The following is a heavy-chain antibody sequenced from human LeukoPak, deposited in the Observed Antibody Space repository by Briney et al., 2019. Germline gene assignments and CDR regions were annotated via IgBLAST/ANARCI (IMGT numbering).Heavy chain of an antibody. CDR2: ISGSCDII. V-gene: IGHV3-48*03. Sequence: TGGSLRLSCAASGFTFSSYEMNWVRQAPGKGLEWISYISGSCDIIYYADSVKGRLTISRDNAKNLVFLQMNSLRADDTAVYYCARERTTIVSGTTIGAYWGQGTLVTVSS. CDR1: GFTFSSYE. CDR3: ARERTTIVSGTTIGAY. J-gene: IGHJ4*02. D-gene: IGHD1-7*01.